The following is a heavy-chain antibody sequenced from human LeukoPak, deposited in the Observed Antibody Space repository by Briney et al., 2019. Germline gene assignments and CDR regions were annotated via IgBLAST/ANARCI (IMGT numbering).Heavy chain of an antibody. V-gene: IGHV3-30-3*01. CDR1: GFTFSSYA. J-gene: IGHJ6*02. D-gene: IGHD3-22*01. CDR2: ISYDGSNK. CDR3: ARDYYDSSGYYWLGYYGMDV. Sequence: GRSLRLSCAASGFTFSSYAMHWVRQAPGKGLEWVAVISYDGSNKYYADSVKGRFTISRDNSKNTLYLQMNSLRAEDTAVYYCARDYYDSSGYYWLGYYGMDVWGQGTTVTVSS.